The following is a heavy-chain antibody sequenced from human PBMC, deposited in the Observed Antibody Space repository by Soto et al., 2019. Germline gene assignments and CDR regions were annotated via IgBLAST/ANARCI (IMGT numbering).Heavy chain of an antibody. CDR2: ISSTTNYI. Sequence: GGSLRLSCAASGFTFTRDSMNWVRQAPGKGLEWVSSISSTTNYIYYGDSMKSRFTISRDNAKNSLYLEMNSLRAEDTAVYYCARESEDLTSNFDYWGQGTLVTVSS. CDR3: ARESEDLTSNFDY. CDR1: GFTFTRDS. J-gene: IGHJ4*02. V-gene: IGHV3-21*06.